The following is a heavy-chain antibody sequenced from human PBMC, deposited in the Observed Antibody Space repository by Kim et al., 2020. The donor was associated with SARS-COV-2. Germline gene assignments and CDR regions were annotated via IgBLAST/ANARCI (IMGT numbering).Heavy chain of an antibody. Sequence: GGSLRLSCAGSAFRFSNYAMTWVRQAPGKGLELVSSITGNGRSTYYGDSVKGRLTISRDNSKNTVYLQMNSLRAEDTAVYYCAKELSPRYGFEEYHHYG. CDR1: AFRFSNYA. D-gene: IGHD3-10*01. V-gene: IGHV3-23*01. CDR2: ITGNGRST. J-gene: IGHJ6*01. CDR3: AKELSPRYGFEEYHHYG.